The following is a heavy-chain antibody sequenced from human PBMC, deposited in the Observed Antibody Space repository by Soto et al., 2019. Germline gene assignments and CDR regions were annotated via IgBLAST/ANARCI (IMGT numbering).Heavy chain of an antibody. CDR2: IYYSGST. CDR1: GGSVSSGSYY. J-gene: IGHJ4*02. CDR3: ARDHRDYGDFSGGIDY. D-gene: IGHD4-17*01. Sequence: QVQLQESGPGLVKPSETLSLTCTVSGGSVSSGSYYWSWIRQPPGKGLEWIGYIYYSGSTNYNPSLKSRVTISVDTSKNQFSLKLSSVTAADTAVYYCARDHRDYGDFSGGIDYWGQGTLVTVSS. V-gene: IGHV4-61*01.